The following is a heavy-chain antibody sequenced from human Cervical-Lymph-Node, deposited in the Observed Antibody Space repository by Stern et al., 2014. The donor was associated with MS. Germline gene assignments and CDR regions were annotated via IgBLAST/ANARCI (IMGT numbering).Heavy chain of an antibody. CDR3: ARIEIAVAGTPIRKYGMDV. Sequence: QVTLKESGPVLVKPTETLTLTCSVSGFSLSSDRMGVSWIRQPPGKALEWLAPVFLSDERYYSTSLRSRLTISKDSSRSQVVLTMTNMDPVDTATYYCARIEIAVAGTPIRKYGMDVWGQGTTVTVSS. CDR2: VFLSDER. D-gene: IGHD6-19*01. J-gene: IGHJ6*02. CDR1: GFSLSSDRMG. V-gene: IGHV2-26*01.